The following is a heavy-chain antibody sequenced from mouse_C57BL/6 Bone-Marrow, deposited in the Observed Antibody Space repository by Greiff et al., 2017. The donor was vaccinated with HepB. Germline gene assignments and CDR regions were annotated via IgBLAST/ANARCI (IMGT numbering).Heavy chain of an antibody. CDR1: GFTFSSYG. Sequence: EVQLVESGGDLVKPGGSLKLSCAASGFTFSSYGMSWVRQTPDKRLEWVATISSGGSYTYYPDSVKGRFTISRDNAKNTLYLQMSSLKSEDTAMYYCARQWLQLLAMDYWGQGTSVTVSS. J-gene: IGHJ4*01. CDR2: ISSGGSYT. V-gene: IGHV5-6*01. D-gene: IGHD2-2*01. CDR3: ARQWLQLLAMDY.